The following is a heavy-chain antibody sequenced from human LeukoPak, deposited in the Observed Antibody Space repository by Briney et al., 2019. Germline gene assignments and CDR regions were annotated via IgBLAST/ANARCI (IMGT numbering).Heavy chain of an antibody. CDR1: GFTFSSYA. CDR3: ARDLTHDILTGYSVNWFDP. V-gene: IGHV3-30*04. CDR2: ISYDGSNK. D-gene: IGHD3-9*01. J-gene: IGHJ5*02. Sequence: GRSLRLSCAASGFTFSSYAMHWVRQAPGKGLEWVAVISYDGSNKYYADSVKGRFTISRDNSKNTLYLQMNSLRAEDTAVYYCARDLTHDILTGYSVNWFDPWGQGTLVTVSS.